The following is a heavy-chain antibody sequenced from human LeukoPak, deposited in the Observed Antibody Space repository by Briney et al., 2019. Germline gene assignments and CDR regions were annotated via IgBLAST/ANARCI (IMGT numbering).Heavy chain of an antibody. CDR1: GASISSGSNY. V-gene: IGHV4-39*07. D-gene: IGHD3-9*01. J-gene: IGHJ4*02. CDR2: IYSSGST. CDR3: AREDYDILTGSFDY. Sequence: PSETLSLTCSVSGASISSGSNYWGWIRQPPGKTLEWIGSIYSSGSTYYNPSLKSRVIIIIDTPKNHFSLTLSSVTAADTAVYYCAREDYDILTGSFDYWGQGTLVTVSS.